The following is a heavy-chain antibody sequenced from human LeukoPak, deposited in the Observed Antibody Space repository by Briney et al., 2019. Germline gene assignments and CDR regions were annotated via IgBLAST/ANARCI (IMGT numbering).Heavy chain of an antibody. CDR2: IYYSGNT. Sequence: SETLSLTCTVSGDSMSNYYWTWIRQPPGKGLDWIGYIYYSGNTNYNPSLKSRVTISLDTSKNQFSLKLTSVTAADTAMYYCARRTAKTPNYFDYWGQGALVTVSA. CDR1: GDSMSNYY. J-gene: IGHJ4*02. D-gene: IGHD1-1*01. V-gene: IGHV4-59*08. CDR3: ARRTAKTPNYFDY.